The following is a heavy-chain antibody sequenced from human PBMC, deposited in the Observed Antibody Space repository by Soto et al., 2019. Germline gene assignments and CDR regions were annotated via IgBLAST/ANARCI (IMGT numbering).Heavy chain of an antibody. J-gene: IGHJ4*02. D-gene: IGHD6-13*01. CDR1: GYTSTSYY. CDR3: ARDHGSWYIDY. Sequence: ASVKVSCKASGYTSTSYYMHWVRQAPGQGLEWMGIINPSGGSTSYAQKFQGRVTMTRDTSTSTVYMELSSLRSEDTAVYYCARDHGSWYIDYWGQGTLVTVSS. V-gene: IGHV1-46*01. CDR2: INPSGGST.